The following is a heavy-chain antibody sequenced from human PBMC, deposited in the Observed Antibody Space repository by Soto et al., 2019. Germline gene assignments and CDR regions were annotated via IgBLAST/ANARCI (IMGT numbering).Heavy chain of an antibody. CDR1: GFTFSSYW. CDR3: ARPDYYDSSGYYYYWYFDL. CDR2: IKQDGSEK. D-gene: IGHD3-22*01. V-gene: IGHV3-7*05. Sequence: ESGGGLVQPGGSLRLSCAASGFTFSSYWMSWVRQAPGKGLEWVANIKQDGSEKYYVDSVKGRFTISRDNAKNSLYLQMNSLRAEDTAVYYCARPDYYDSSGYYYYWYFDLWGRGTLVTVSS. J-gene: IGHJ2*01.